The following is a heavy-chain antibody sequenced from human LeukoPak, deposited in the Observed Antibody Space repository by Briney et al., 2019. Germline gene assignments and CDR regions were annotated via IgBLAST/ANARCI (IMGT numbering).Heavy chain of an antibody. CDR1: GYTFINYG. V-gene: IGHV1-18*01. Sequence: ASVKVSCKASGYTFINYGIGWVRQAPGQGLGWMGWISPYNGKTKYAQNLQGRVTMDTSTSTAYMDLRSPTFDDTAVYYCARLPTIVAPAWTHQPFDPWGQGTLVIVSS. CDR2: ISPYNGKT. J-gene: IGHJ5*02. D-gene: IGHD2-2*01. CDR3: ARLPTIVAPAWTHQPFDP.